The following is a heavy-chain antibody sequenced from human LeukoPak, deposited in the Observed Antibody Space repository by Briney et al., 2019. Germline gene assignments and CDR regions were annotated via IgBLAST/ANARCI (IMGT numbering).Heavy chain of an antibody. D-gene: IGHD3-22*01. CDR3: ASSVNYYDSSGIDAFDI. V-gene: IGHV3-53*01. J-gene: IGHJ3*02. CDR1: GFTVSSNY. CDR2: IYSGGST. Sequence: PGGSLRLSCAASGFTVSSNYMSWVRQAPGKGLEWGSVIYSGGSTYYADSVKGRFTISRDNSKNTLYLQMNSLRAEDTAVYYCASSVNYYDSSGIDAFDIWGQGTMVTVSS.